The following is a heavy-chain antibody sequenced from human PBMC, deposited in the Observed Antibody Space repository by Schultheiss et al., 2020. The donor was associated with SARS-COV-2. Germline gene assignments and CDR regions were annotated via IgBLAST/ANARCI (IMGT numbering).Heavy chain of an antibody. CDR3: ARVGQDYYYGMDV. V-gene: IGHV3-23*01. D-gene: IGHD1-26*01. J-gene: IGHJ6*02. CDR1: GFTFSNGA. Sequence: GGSLRLSCAASGFTFSNGAMSWVRQAPGKGLEWVSAISGGGGSTYYADSVKGRFTISRDSSKNTLFLQMNSLRAEDSAVYYCARVGQDYYYGMDVWGQGTTVTVSS. CDR2: ISGGGGST.